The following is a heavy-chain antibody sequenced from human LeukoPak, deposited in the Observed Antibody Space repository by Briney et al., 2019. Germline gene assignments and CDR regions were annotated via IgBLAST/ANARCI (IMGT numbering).Heavy chain of an antibody. V-gene: IGHV1-2*06. CDR3: ARGELVFWSGYCDY. CDR2: INPNSGGT. D-gene: IGHD3-3*01. CDR1: GYTFTGYY. Sequence: ASVKVSCKASGYTFTGYYMHWVRQAPGRGLEWMGRINPNSGGTNYAQKFQGRVTMTRDTSISTAYMELSRLRSDDTAVYYCARGELVFWSGYCDYWGQGTLVTVSS. J-gene: IGHJ4*02.